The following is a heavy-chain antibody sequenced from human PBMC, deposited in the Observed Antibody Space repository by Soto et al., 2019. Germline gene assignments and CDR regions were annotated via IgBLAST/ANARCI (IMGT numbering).Heavy chain of an antibody. CDR2: IYWDGDK. J-gene: IGHJ6*02. CDR3: AHSRCGGDCLQSYSSHYYYGMDV. Sequence: QITLKESGPTLVKPTQTLTLTCTFSGFSLNTGGLGVGWIRQPPGKALEWLALIYWDGDKRYSPSLKSRLSITKDTSNSQVVLTITNIDPVDTATYYCAHSRCGGDCLQSYSSHYYYGMDVWGQGTTVTVSS. CDR1: GFSLNTGGLG. D-gene: IGHD2-21*02. V-gene: IGHV2-5*02.